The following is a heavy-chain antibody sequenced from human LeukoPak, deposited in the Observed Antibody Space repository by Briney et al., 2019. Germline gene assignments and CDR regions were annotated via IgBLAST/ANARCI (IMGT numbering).Heavy chain of an antibody. CDR1: GFTVSAYA. CDR3: AARKVRGVWFYLDY. V-gene: IGHV3-23*01. CDR2: IYDDNT. D-gene: IGHD3-10*01. Sequence: GVSLRLSCAASGFTVSAYAMAWVRQAPGKGLEWGSTIYDDNTYYADSVKGRFAISTDNSKNTLYLQMNSLRVEDTTVYFCAARKVRGVWFYLDYWGQGTLVTVSS. J-gene: IGHJ4*02.